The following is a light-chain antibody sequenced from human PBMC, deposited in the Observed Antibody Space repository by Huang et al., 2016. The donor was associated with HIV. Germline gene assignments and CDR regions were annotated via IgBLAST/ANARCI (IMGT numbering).Light chain of an antibody. Sequence: EIVMTQSPDTLSASPGERVTLSCRASQSVSSNLAWYQQKPGQAPRLLISAASTRATGIPARFSGGGSGTEFTLTITSLQSEDFAVYYCQQYNNWPPMYTFGQGTKLEI. CDR2: AAS. J-gene: IGKJ2*01. CDR1: QSVSSN. V-gene: IGKV3-15*01. CDR3: QQYNNWPPMYT.